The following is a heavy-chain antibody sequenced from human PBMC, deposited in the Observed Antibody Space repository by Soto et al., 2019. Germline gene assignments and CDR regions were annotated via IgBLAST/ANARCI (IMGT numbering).Heavy chain of an antibody. D-gene: IGHD2-2*01. CDR2: IIPIFGTA. J-gene: IGHJ4*02. CDR1: GGTFSSYA. V-gene: IGHV1-69*13. Sequence: ASVKVSCKASGGTFSSYAISWVRQAPGQGLEWMGGIIPIFGTANYAQKFQGRVTITADESTSTAYMELSSLRSEDTAVYYCARVYCSSTSCYPISGYFDYWGQGTLVTVSS. CDR3: ARVYCSSTSCYPISGYFDY.